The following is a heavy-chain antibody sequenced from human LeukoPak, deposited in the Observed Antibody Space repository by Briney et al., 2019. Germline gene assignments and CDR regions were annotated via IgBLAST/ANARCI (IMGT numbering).Heavy chain of an antibody. D-gene: IGHD2-2*01. J-gene: IGHJ4*02. CDR1: GYTFTGYY. CDR3: AKADSIVVVPAALQGNFDY. V-gene: IGHV1-2*02. CDR2: INPNSGGT. Sequence: ASVKVSCKASGYTFTGYYMHWVRQAPGQGLEWMGWINPNSGGTNYAQKFQGRVTMTRDTSISTACMELSRLRSDDTAVYYCAKADSIVVVPAALQGNFDYWGQGTLVTVSS.